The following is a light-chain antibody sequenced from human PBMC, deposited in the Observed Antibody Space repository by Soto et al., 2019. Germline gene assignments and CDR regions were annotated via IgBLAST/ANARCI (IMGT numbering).Light chain of an antibody. J-gene: IGLJ1*01. Sequence: QSVLTQPPSASGSPGQSGTISCTGTSSDVGGYNYVSWYQQHPGKAPKLMIYDVTKRPSGVPDRFSGSKSGNTASLTVSGLLAEDEADYYCSSYAGTHIVFGTGTKVTVL. CDR1: SSDVGGYNY. CDR2: DVT. V-gene: IGLV2-8*01. CDR3: SSYAGTHIV.